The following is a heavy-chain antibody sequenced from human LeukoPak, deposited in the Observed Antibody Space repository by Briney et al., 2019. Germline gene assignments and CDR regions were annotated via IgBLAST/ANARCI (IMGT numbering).Heavy chain of an antibody. CDR2: IIPILGIA. J-gene: IGHJ4*02. CDR3: APETVVGATHGVGY. Sequence: VASVKVSCKASGGTFSSYAISWVRQAPGQGLEWMGRIIPILGIANYAQKFQGRVTITADKSTSTAYMELSSLRSEDTAVYYCAPETVVGATHGVGYWGQGTLVTVSS. V-gene: IGHV1-69*04. CDR1: GGTFSSYA. D-gene: IGHD1-26*01.